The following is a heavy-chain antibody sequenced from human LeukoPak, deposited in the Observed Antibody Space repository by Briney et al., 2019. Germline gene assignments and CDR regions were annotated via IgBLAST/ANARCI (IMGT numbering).Heavy chain of an antibody. CDR3: ARDPGYESWSPFWGGMDV. D-gene: IGHD3-16*01. CDR2: ITRDGSST. J-gene: IGHJ6*04. V-gene: IGHV3-74*01. CDR1: GFTFSSSW. Sequence: GGSLRLSCAASGFTFSSSWMHWVRQAPGKGLVWVSRITRDGSSTTYADSVKGRFTTSRDNAKNTLYLRMDSLRDDDTAVYYYARDPGYESWSPFWGGMDVWGNGTTVIVSS.